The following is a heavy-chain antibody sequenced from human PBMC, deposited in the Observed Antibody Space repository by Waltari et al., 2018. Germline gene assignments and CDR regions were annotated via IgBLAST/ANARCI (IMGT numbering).Heavy chain of an antibody. CDR2: MNPNSCRT. CDR3: AKGKSTWGRPHYYYYYMDV. Sequence: QVQLVQSGAEVKKPGASVKVSCKASGYTFTSYDINWVRKATGQGLEWRGWMNPNSCRTGDAQKFRGGVTMTRSTSISTAYMGLSSLRSEYTAVYCCAKGKSTWGRPHYYYYYMDVWGKGTTVTVSS. D-gene: IGHD7-27*01. J-gene: IGHJ6*03. CDR1: GYTFTSYD. V-gene: IGHV1-8*02.